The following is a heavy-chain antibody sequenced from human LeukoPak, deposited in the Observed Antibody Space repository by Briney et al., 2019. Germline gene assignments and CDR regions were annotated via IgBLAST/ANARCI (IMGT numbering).Heavy chain of an antibody. CDR3: ARVDTAMTDAFDI. J-gene: IGHJ3*02. Sequence: RTSETLSLTCAVYGGSFSGYYWSWIRQPPGKGLEWIGEINHSGSTNYNPSLKSRVTISVDTSKNQFSLKLSSVTAADTAVYYCARVDTAMTDAFDIWGQGTMVTISS. CDR1: GGSFSGYY. CDR2: INHSGST. V-gene: IGHV4-34*01. D-gene: IGHD5-18*01.